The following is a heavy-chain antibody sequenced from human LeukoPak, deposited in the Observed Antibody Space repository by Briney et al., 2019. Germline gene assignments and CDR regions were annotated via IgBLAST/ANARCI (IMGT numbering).Heavy chain of an antibody. CDR3: ARAAGRMIGYDFTSVIDY. V-gene: IGHV3-11*01. CDR2: INTIGTTI. Sequence: GSLRLSCAASGFTFSNYYMSWIRHAPGKGLEWVSYINTIGTTIYYADSLKGRFTISRDNAKNSLSLQMDSLRAEDTAVYYCARAAGRMIGYDFTSVIDYWGQGTLVTVSS. D-gene: IGHD5-12*01. CDR1: GFTFSNYY. J-gene: IGHJ4*02.